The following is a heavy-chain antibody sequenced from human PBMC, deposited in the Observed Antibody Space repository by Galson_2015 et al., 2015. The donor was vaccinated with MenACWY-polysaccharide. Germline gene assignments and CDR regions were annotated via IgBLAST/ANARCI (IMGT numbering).Heavy chain of an antibody. V-gene: IGHV1-8*01. CDR2: MNPNSGNT. Sequence: SVKVSCKASGYKFSSYDINWVRQASGQGLEWMGWMNPNSGNTGYAQKFQGRVAMTRDTAISTAYMELRMLRYDDTAVYYCAGIIARKYTFADSWGQGTLVSVS. D-gene: IGHD3-16*01. CDR3: AGIIARKYTFADS. CDR1: GYKFSSYD. J-gene: IGHJ4*02.